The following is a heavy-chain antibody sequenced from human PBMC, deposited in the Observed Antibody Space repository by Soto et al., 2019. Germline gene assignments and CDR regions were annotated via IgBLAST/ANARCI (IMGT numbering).Heavy chain of an antibody. D-gene: IGHD4-17*01. CDR2: IYHSGST. V-gene: IGHV4-4*02. J-gene: IGHJ4*02. CDR1: GGSISSSNW. Sequence: QVQLQESGPGLVKPSGTLSLTCAVSGGSISSSNWWSWVRQPPGKGLEWIGEIYHSGSTNYNPSLKSRVTKSPDTXKTQFSLKLSSVTAADTAVYYCARGFDDYGDYFDYWGQGTLVTVSS. CDR3: ARGFDDYGDYFDY.